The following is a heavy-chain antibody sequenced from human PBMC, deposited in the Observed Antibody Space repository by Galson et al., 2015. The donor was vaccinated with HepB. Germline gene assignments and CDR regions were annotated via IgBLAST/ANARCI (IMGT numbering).Heavy chain of an antibody. CDR2: ISGYNGDT. CDR3: ARDPSYYDSSAFSDAFDI. CDR1: GYTFTNYD. V-gene: IGHV1-18*04. Sequence: SVKVSCKASGYTFTNYDISWVRQAPGQGLEWMGWISGYNGDTNYAQNSRGRVTMTTDPSTRTAYMELRSLSSDDTAVYYCARDPSYYDSSAFSDAFDIWGQGTMLTVSS. J-gene: IGHJ3*02. D-gene: IGHD3-22*01.